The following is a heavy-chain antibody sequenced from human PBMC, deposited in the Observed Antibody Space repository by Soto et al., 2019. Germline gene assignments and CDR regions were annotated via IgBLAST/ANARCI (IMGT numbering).Heavy chain of an antibody. CDR1: GYTITSHC. CDR3: AREMGTWLLNAVLAP. J-gene: IGHJ5*02. CDR2: LCYSGNT. Sequence: PSETLSLTCTVSGYTITSHCWSWIRQTPGRGLQWIGHLCYSGNTNYNPSPKSRVTTPGDTSKNQFSLNLSSVTAAATAVYYCAREMGTWLLNAVLAPWGLETLVTVSS. V-gene: IGHV4-59*11. D-gene: IGHD3-9*01.